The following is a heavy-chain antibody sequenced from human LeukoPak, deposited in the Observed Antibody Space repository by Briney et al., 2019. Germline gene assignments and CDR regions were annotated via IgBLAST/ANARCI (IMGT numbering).Heavy chain of an antibody. V-gene: IGHV3-7*01. Sequence: PGVSLRLSCAASGFSFSRYWMSWVRQVPRKGLEWVANIKQDGSEKYYVDSVKGRFTISRDNVKNSLFLQLNSLRDEDTAVYYCARDEDAFGGQGTLVTVSS. CDR3: ARDEDAF. J-gene: IGHJ4*02. CDR2: IKQDGSEK. CDR1: GFSFSRYW.